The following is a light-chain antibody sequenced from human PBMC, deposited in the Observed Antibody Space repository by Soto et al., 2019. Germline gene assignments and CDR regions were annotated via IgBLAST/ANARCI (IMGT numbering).Light chain of an antibody. CDR1: QSVSTN. J-gene: IGKJ4*01. CDR3: QQYNKWPLT. CDR2: DAS. V-gene: IGKV3-15*01. Sequence: EIVMAQSPAALSVSPGERATLSCRASQSVSTNSAWYQQKPGQAPRLLIYDASTRATGIPARFSGSGSGTEFTLTISSLQSEDSAVYYCQQYNKWPLTFGGGTKVEIK.